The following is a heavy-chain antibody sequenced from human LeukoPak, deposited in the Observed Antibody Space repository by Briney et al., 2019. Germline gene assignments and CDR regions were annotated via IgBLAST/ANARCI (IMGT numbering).Heavy chain of an antibody. CDR2: INPDSGDR. D-gene: IGHD3-10*01. CDR3: ARGRSVNVARGPLFHL. J-gene: IGHJ2*01. V-gene: IGHV1-2*02. Sequence: ASVKVSCKASGYTFIHYYIHWVRQAPGRGLEWMGWINPDSGDRSFAQGLQGRLTLTRDMSISTVYMGLSSLTSDDTAVYYCARGRSVNVARGPLFHLWAVAPWSLSPQ. CDR1: GYTFIHYY.